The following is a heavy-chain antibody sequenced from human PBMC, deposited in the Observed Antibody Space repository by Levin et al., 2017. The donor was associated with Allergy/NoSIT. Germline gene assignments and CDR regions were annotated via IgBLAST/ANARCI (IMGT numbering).Heavy chain of an antibody. CDR1: GGTFSSYA. D-gene: IGHD4-17*01. J-gene: IGHJ6*03. Sequence: SVKVSCKASGGTFSSYAISWVRQAPGQGLEWMGGIIPIFGTANYAQKFQGRVTITADESTSTAYMELSSLRSEDTAVYYCARAYREITVTRPYYYYYYMDVWGKGTTVTVSS. CDR3: ARAYREITVTRPYYYYYYMDV. V-gene: IGHV1-69*13. CDR2: IIPIFGTA.